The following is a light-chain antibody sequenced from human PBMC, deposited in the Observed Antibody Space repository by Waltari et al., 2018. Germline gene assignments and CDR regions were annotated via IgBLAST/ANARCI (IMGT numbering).Light chain of an antibody. CDR2: DVS. J-gene: IGLJ2*01. CDR3: SSYTSSTTLV. V-gene: IGLV2-14*03. CDR1: SSDVGGYHY. Sequence: QSALSQPASVSGSPGQSITISCTGTSSDVGGYHYVSWYQQHPGKAPKLMIYDVSNRPSGVSNRFYGSKSGNTASLTISGLQAEDEADYYCSSYTSSTTLVFGGGTQLTVL.